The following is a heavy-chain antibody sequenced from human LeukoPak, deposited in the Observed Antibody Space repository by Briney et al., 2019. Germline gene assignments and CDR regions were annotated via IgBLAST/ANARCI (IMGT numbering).Heavy chain of an antibody. J-gene: IGHJ4*02. CDR1: GFTFSSYG. D-gene: IGHD6-19*01. CDR2: IRYDGSNK. V-gene: IGHV3-30*02. CDR3: AKTRGWPYYFDY. Sequence: PGGSLRLSCAASGFTFSSYGMHWVRQAPGKGLEWVAFIRYDGSNKYYADSVKGRFTISRDNSKNTLYLRMNSLKAEDTAVYYCAKTRGWPYYFDYWGQGTLVTVSS.